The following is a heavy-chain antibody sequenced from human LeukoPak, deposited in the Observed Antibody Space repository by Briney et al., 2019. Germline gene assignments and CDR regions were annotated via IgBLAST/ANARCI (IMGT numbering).Heavy chain of an antibody. CDR2: INPNSGGT. CDR3: ARDEYGIVAGSWFDP. D-gene: IGHD2-15*01. Sequence: GASVKVSCKASGYTFTGYYMHWVRQAPGQGLEWMGWINPNSGGTNYAQKFQGRVTMTRDTSISTAYVELSRLRSDDTAVYYCARDEYGIVAGSWFDPWGQGTLVTVSS. V-gene: IGHV1-2*02. J-gene: IGHJ5*02. CDR1: GYTFTGYY.